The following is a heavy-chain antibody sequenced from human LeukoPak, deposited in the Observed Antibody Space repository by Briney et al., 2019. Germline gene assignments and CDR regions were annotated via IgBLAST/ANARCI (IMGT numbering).Heavy chain of an antibody. J-gene: IGHJ4*02. D-gene: IGHD4-17*01. Sequence: SETLSLTCTISGDSTNTYFWSWIRQPPGKGMEWIGYIYYTGTTNYNPSLKSRVTISVDTSKNQFSLKVSSVTAADTGVYYCASKSTDHGELRFDYWGQGTLVTVSS. CDR2: IYYTGTT. V-gene: IGHV4-59*01. CDR1: GDSTNTYF. CDR3: ASKSTDHGELRFDY.